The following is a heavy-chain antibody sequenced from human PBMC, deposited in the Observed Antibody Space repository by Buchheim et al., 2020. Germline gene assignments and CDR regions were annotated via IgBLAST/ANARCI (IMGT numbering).Heavy chain of an antibody. D-gene: IGHD6-19*01. CDR3: ARATGSGWYYFDY. CDR2: IKQDGSEK. CDR1: GFTFSSYW. V-gene: IGHV3-7*01. Sequence: EVQLVESGGGLVQPGGSLRLSCAASGFTFSSYWMSWVRQAPGKGLEWVSNIKQDGSEKYYVDSVKGRFTISRDNAKKSLYLQMNSLGAEDTAVYYCARATGSGWYYFDYWGQGTL. J-gene: IGHJ4*02.